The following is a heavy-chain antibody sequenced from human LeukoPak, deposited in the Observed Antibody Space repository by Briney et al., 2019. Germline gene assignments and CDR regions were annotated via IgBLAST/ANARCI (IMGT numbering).Heavy chain of an antibody. J-gene: IGHJ3*02. D-gene: IGHD2-21*01. CDR2: ISYDGSNK. CDR1: GLTFSSYA. Sequence: GGSLRLSCAASGLTFSSYAMHWVRQAPGKGLEWVAVISYDGSNKYYADSVKGRFTISRDNSKNTLYLQMNSLRAEDTAVYYCARDFLEYPRAISDAFDIWGQGTMVTVSS. V-gene: IGHV3-30*07. CDR3: ARDFLEYPRAISDAFDI.